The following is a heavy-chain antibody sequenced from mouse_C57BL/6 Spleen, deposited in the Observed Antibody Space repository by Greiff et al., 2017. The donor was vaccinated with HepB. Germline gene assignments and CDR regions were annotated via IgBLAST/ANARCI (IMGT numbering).Heavy chain of an antibody. CDR1: GFTFSDYG. CDR3: ARHNYNPEYYYAMDY. CDR2: ISSGSSTI. D-gene: IGHD1-3*01. Sequence: EVQVVESGGGLVKPGGSLKLSCAASGFTFSDYGMHWVRQAPEKGLEWVAYISSGSSTIYYADTVKGRFTISRDNAKNTLFLQMTSLRSEDTAMYYCARHNYNPEYYYAMDYWGQGTSVTVSS. J-gene: IGHJ4*01. V-gene: IGHV5-17*01.